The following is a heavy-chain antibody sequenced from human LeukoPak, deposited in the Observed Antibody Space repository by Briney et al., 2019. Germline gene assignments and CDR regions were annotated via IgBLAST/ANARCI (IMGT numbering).Heavy chain of an antibody. CDR2: ISHDGSNK. CDR3: AKDNDYETSAFVDY. V-gene: IGHV3-30*18. D-gene: IGHD4/OR15-4a*01. Sequence: GRSLRLSCAASGFTFSNYGMHWVRQAPGKGLEWVAAISHDGSNKYYADSVKGRFTISRDNSKNTLYLQLNSLRAEDTAVYYCAKDNDYETSAFVDYWGQGTLVTVSS. CDR1: GFTFSNYG. J-gene: IGHJ4*02.